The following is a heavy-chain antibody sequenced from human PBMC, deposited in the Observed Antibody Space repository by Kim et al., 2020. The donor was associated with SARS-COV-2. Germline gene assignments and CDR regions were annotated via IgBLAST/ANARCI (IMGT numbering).Heavy chain of an antibody. CDR2: ISSRSSHT. J-gene: IGHJ4*03. D-gene: IGHD1-26*01. Sequence: GWSLRLSCAASGLTFSDYDMSWIRQAPGKGLEWVSYISSRSSHTNYADSVKGRFTISRDNAKNSLYLQMNILRTEDTAVYYCVRISGPWERRIDYWGQGT. CDR3: VRISGPWERRIDY. CDR1: GLTFSDYD. V-gene: IGHV3-11*03.